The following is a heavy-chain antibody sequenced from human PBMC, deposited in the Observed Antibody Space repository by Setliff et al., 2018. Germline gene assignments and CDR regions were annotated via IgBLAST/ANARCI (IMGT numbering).Heavy chain of an antibody. J-gene: IGHJ4*02. CDR2: INSDGSTT. V-gene: IGHV3-74*01. CDR3: AKEITEVIISGLDF. CDR1: EFTLSTYW. Sequence: PGGSLRLSCAASEFTLSTYWIHWVRQAPRKGLVWVSRINSDGSTTTYADSVKGRFTISRDNSKKILYLDMNSLRPEDTAVYYCAKEITEVIISGLDFRGQGTVVTVSS. D-gene: IGHD3-16*01.